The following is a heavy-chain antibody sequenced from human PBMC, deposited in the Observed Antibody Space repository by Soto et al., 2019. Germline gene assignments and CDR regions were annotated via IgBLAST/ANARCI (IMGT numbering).Heavy chain of an antibody. J-gene: IGHJ4*02. CDR3: ARVECSNGVCYAAY. CDR1: GGSISGGLS. V-gene: IGHV4-4*02. Sequence: PSETLSLTCAVSGGSISGGLSWSWIFQPPRKGREWIAEIYHSGSTNYNPSLKSRVTISVDKSKNQFSLKLTSVTAADTAVYYCARVECSNGVCYAAYWGQGTLVTVS. CDR2: IYHSGST. D-gene: IGHD2-8*01.